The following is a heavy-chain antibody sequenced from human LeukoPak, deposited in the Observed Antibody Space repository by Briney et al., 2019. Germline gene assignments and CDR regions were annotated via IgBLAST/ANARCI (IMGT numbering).Heavy chain of an antibody. Sequence: PSQTLSLTCTVSAGSISSGGYFRSWIRQPPGKGLEWIGYIYHSGSPYYNPSLKNRVTISVDRSKNQFSLNLRSVTAADTAVYYCARDYPYIVATITPLFDYGGQGTLVTVSS. CDR1: AGSISSGGYF. V-gene: IGHV4-30-2*01. D-gene: IGHD5-12*01. CDR3: ARDYPYIVATITPLFDY. J-gene: IGHJ4*02. CDR2: IYHSGSP.